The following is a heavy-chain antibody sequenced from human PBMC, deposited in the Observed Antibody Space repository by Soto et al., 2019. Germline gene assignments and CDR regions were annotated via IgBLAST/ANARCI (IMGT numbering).Heavy chain of an antibody. D-gene: IGHD3-3*01. Sequence: ASVKVSCKASGYTFTGYYMHWVRQAPGQGLEWMGWINPNSGGTNYAQKFQGRVTMTRDTSISTAYMELSRLRSDDTAVYYCARXSLRFLEWLLYESAFDIWGQGTMVTVSS. V-gene: IGHV1-2*02. CDR3: ARXSLRFLEWLLYESAFDI. J-gene: IGHJ3*02. CDR1: GYTFTGYY. CDR2: INPNSGGT.